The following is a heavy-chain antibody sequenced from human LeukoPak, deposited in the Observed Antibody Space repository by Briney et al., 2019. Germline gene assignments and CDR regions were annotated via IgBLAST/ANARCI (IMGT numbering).Heavy chain of an antibody. CDR2: IRSKAYGGTT. CDR1: GFTFGDYA. CDR3: TRDSIPLRRRSYDY. D-gene: IGHD2-2*01. J-gene: IGHJ4*02. V-gene: IGHV3-49*04. Sequence: GGSLRLSCTASGFTFGDYAMSWVRQAPGKGLEWVGFIRSKAYGGTTEYAASVKGRFTISRDDSKSIAYLQMNSLKTEDTAVYYCTRDSIPLRRRSYDYWGQGTLVTVSS.